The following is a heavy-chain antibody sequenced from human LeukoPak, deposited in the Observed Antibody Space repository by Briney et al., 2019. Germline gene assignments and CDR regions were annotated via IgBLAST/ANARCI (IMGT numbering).Heavy chain of an antibody. D-gene: IGHD2-21*01. CDR1: GFSFSNYG. V-gene: IGHV3-33*01. Sequence: PGGSLRLSCAASGFSFSNYGMHWVRQAPGKGLEWVAVIWYDGSNKYYADSVKGRFTISRDNSKNTLYVQMSSLRAEDTAVYYCARSNNGGLWYCDYWGQGSLVTVSS. J-gene: IGHJ4*02. CDR3: ARSNNGGLWYCDY. CDR2: IWYDGSNK.